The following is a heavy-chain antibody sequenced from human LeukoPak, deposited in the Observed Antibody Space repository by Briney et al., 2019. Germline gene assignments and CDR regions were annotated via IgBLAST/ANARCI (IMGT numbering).Heavy chain of an antibody. Sequence: SETLSLTCAVYGGSFSGYYWSWIRQPPGKGLEWIGEINHSGSTNYNPSLKSRVTISVDTSKNQSSLKLSSVTAADTAVYYCARDQDGDYSDAFDIWGQGTMVTVSS. CDR1: GGSFSGYY. CDR2: INHSGST. J-gene: IGHJ3*02. CDR3: ARDQDGDYSDAFDI. D-gene: IGHD4-17*01. V-gene: IGHV4-34*01.